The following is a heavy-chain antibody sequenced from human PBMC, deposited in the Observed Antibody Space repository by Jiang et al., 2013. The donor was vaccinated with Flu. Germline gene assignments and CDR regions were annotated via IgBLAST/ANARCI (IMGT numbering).Heavy chain of an antibody. CDR3: ARTYGIGQIDH. CDR2: FDPYNGRT. J-gene: IGHJ4*02. D-gene: IGHD3-10*01. CDR1: GFIFTSYS. Sequence: SGAEVKRPGASVRLSCQSSGFIFTSYSIHWVRQAPGKGLEWMGMFDPYNGRTNYAQKFQGRVSMTSEMSTTTVFMVLTSLRSEDTALYYCARTYGIGQIDHWGQGTLVTVSS. V-gene: IGHV1-46*01.